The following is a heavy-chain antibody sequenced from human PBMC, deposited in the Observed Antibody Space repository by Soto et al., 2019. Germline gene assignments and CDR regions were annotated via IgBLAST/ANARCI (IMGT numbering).Heavy chain of an antibody. V-gene: IGHV3-30*18. CDR3: AKLDSGWYFEN. D-gene: IGHD6-19*01. CDR1: GFTFSTYA. Sequence: QVQLVESGGGVVQPGRSLRLSCAASGFTFSTYAMHWVRQAPGKGLEWVAVISYDGANKYYTDSVQGRFAISRDNSKNTLYLQINGLRPEDTAVYYCAKLDSGWYFENWGQGTLVTVSS. CDR2: ISYDGANK. J-gene: IGHJ4*02.